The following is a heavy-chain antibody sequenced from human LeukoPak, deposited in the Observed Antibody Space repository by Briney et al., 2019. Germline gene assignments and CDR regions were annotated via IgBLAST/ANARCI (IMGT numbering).Heavy chain of an antibody. CDR3: ASVVVPAAILPYFGY. CDR1: GGTFSSYA. Sequence: GASVKVSCKASGGTFSSYAISWVRQAPGQGLEWMGGIIPIFGTANYAQKFQGRVTITADESTSTAYMELSSLRSEDTAVYYCASVVVPAAILPYFGYWGQGILVTVSS. D-gene: IGHD2-2*01. V-gene: IGHV1-69*13. CDR2: IIPIFGTA. J-gene: IGHJ4*02.